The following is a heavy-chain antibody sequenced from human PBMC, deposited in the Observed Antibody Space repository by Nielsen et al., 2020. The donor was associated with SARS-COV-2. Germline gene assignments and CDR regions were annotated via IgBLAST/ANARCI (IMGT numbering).Heavy chain of an antibody. CDR3: ARDLGAVAGYDY. J-gene: IGHJ4*02. CDR1: AFTFSTYW. CDR2: ISSSSSYI. V-gene: IGHV3-21*01. Sequence: GESLKISCAASAFTFSTYWMHWVRQAPGKGLEWVSSISSSSSYIYYADSVKGRFTISRDNAKNSLYLQMNSLRAEDTAVYYCARDLGAVAGYDYWGQGTLVTVSS. D-gene: IGHD6-19*01.